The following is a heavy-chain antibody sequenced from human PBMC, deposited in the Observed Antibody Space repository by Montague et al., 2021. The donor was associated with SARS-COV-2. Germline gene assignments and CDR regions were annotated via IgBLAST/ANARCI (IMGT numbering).Heavy chain of an antibody. Sequence: SETLSLTCTVSGGSMSSYYWSWIRQSPGKGLEWIGYVHYTGSTKYNPSLKTRVSLSLDTPTNRFSLHLGSVTAADTAIYYCARAQNTCFIANCVNYFDFWGLGALVTVSS. V-gene: IGHV4-59*01. J-gene: IGHJ4*02. CDR1: GGSMSSYY. CDR2: VHYTGST. D-gene: IGHD1-1*01. CDR3: ARAQNTCFIANCVNYFDF.